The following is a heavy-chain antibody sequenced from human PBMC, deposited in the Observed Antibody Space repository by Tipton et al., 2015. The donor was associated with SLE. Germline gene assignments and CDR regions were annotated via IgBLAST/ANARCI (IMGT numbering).Heavy chain of an antibody. J-gene: IGHJ5*02. CDR3: ARGAVLIQDNSWFDP. Sequence: TLSLTCTASGGSISSYYWSWIRQPPGKGLEWIGYIYYSGSTNYNPSLKSRVTISVDTSKNQFSLKLSSVTAADTAVYYCARGAVLIQDNSWFDPWGQGTLVTVSS. CDR2: IYYSGST. V-gene: IGHV4-59*01. CDR1: GGSISSYY. D-gene: IGHD2-21*01.